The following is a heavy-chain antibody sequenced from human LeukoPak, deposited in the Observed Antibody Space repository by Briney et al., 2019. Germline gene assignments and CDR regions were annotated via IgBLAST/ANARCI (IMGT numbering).Heavy chain of an antibody. Sequence: HPGGSLRLSCAASGFTFSSYVMSWVRQAPGKGLEWVSAISGSGGTYYADSVKGRFTISRDNSKNTLYLQTNSLRAEDTAVYYCARRGAAGTYYFDYWGQGTLVTVSS. D-gene: IGHD6-13*01. V-gene: IGHV3-23*01. J-gene: IGHJ4*02. CDR2: ISGSGGT. CDR3: ARRGAAGTYYFDY. CDR1: GFTFSSYV.